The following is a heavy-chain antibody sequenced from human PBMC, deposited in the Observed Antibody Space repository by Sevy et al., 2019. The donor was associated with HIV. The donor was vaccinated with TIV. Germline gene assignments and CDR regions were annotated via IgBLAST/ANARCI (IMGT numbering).Heavy chain of an antibody. J-gene: IGHJ6*02. D-gene: IGHD3-10*01. Sequence: GGSLRLSCVGSGFSFRYFGVHWLRQAPGKGLEWLSVVSYDGRSKYYVDSVKGRFIVSRDNSKNTLYLKMNSLRTEDTAVYYASRGGSWDYYYYGVDVWGQGTTVTVSS. CDR3: SRGGSWDYYYYGVDV. CDR2: VSYDGRSK. V-gene: IGHV3-30*03. CDR1: GFSFRYFG.